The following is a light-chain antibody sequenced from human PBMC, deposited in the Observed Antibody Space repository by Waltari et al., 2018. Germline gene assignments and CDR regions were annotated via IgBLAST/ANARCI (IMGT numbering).Light chain of an antibody. Sequence: DIQLTQSPSSLSASVGDRVTITCQASQDISNYLNWYQQKPGKAPKLLIYDASNLEPGVPSRFSGSGSGTDFTFTISSLQPEDIATYYCQQYDNLLFTFGPGTKVDIQ. J-gene: IGKJ3*01. CDR3: QQYDNLLFT. V-gene: IGKV1-33*01. CDR1: QDISNY. CDR2: DAS.